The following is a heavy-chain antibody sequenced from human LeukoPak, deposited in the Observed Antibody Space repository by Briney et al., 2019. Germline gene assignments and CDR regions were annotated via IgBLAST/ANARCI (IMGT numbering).Heavy chain of an antibody. J-gene: IGHJ5*01. Sequence: ASVKVSCKASGYTFTSYFMHWVRQAPGQGLEWLGMINPSGSTTTYAQKFQGRVTMTRDTFTSTVYMELSSLRSVDTAVYYCARETSDSWGQGTLVTVSS. D-gene: IGHD1-1*01. V-gene: IGHV1-46*01. CDR1: GYTFTSYF. CDR2: INPSGSTT. CDR3: ARETSDS.